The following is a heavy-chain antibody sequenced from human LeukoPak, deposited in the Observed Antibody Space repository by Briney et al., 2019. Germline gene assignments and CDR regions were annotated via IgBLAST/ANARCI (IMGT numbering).Heavy chain of an antibody. Sequence: GASVKVSCKTSGYTFTGNFMHWVRQAPGQGPELMGWINPNNGDTNYAQKFQGRVTMTRVTSITTAYMELSSLRSDDTAVYYCARTRGTHISMAYLDSWGQGTLVTVSS. CDR3: ARTRGTHISMAYLDS. CDR1: GYTFTGNF. J-gene: IGHJ4*02. V-gene: IGHV1-2*02. D-gene: IGHD2/OR15-2a*01. CDR2: INPNNGDT.